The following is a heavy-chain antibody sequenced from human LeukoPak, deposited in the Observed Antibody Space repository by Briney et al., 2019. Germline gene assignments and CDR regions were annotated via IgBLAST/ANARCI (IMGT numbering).Heavy chain of an antibody. D-gene: IGHD3-10*01. V-gene: IGHV4-39*07. CDR2: IYYSGST. CDR1: GGSISSSSYY. Sequence: PSETLSLTCTVSGGSISSSSYYWGWIRQPPGKGLEWIGSIYYSGSTYYNPSLKSRVTISVDTSKNQFSLKLSSVTAADTAVYYCARANYGSGSYTIWFDPWGQGTLVTVSS. CDR3: ARANYGSGSYTIWFDP. J-gene: IGHJ5*02.